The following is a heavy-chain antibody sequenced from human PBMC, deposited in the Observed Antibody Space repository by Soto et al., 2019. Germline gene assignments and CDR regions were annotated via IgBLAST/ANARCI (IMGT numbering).Heavy chain of an antibody. Sequence: QVQLVQSGAEVKKPGSSVKVSCKASGGTFSNYTISWVRQAPGQGLEWMGRIIPILNIAYYAQKFQGRDTITADKSTSTTNMVLIRLRSEDAAVYYGARGSEMSTGTKGYHYYMDVWGKGTTVTV. CDR1: GGTFSNYT. D-gene: IGHD4-17*01. V-gene: IGHV1-69*02. J-gene: IGHJ6*03. CDR3: ARGSEMSTGTKGYHYYMDV. CDR2: IIPILNIA.